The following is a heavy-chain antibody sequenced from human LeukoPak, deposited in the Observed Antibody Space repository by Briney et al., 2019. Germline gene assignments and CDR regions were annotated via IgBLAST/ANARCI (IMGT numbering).Heavy chain of an antibody. Sequence: PGGTLRLSCAASGFTFNTYGMNWVRQAPGKGLEWVSAVSGSGSTTYYARSVKGRFTISRDNSKNTLYLQMNSLRAEDTAVYYCARGPSGYHNTGGQGTLVTVSS. D-gene: IGHD5-12*01. J-gene: IGHJ4*02. V-gene: IGHV3-23*01. CDR3: ARGPSGYHNT. CDR2: VSGSGSTT. CDR1: GFTFNTYG.